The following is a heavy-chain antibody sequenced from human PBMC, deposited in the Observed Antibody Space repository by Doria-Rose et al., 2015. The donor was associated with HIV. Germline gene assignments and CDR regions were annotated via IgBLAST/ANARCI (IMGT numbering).Heavy chain of an antibody. CDR2: ISSDGRDK. J-gene: IGHJ4*02. CDR3: ARDRPTYSSSPLDF. V-gene: IGHV3-30*03. D-gene: IGHD6-6*01. Sequence: VRSAPGKGLERVAVISSDGRDKYYADSVKGRFIISRDNSNNTLYLQMNSLRAEDTALYYCARDRPTYSSSPLDFWGQGTLVTGSS.